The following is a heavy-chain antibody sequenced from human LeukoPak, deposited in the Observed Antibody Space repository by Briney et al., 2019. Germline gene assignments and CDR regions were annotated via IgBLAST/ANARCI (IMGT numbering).Heavy chain of an antibody. Sequence: PGRSLRLSCAASGFTISSDALTWVRLAPGKGLECVSGISGSNTYYAESVKGRFTISRDDSNNMLYLQMNSLRAEDTAVYYCAKRRSRNTGPFDYWGQGALVTVSS. J-gene: IGHJ4*02. V-gene: IGHV3-23*01. CDR1: GFTISSDA. D-gene: IGHD5-18*01. CDR3: AKRRSRNTGPFDY. CDR2: ISGSNT.